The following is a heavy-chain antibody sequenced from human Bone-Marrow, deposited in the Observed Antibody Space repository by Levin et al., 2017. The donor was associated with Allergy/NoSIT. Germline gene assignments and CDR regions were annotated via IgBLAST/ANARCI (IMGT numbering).Heavy chain of an antibody. J-gene: IGHJ1*01. D-gene: IGHD4-11*01. V-gene: IGHV3-9*01. CDR2: ISWNSAKI. Sequence: GGFLRLSCAASGFTFDNYAMHWVRQPPGKGLEWVSGISWNSAKIGYGDSVKGRFTISRDNAKNSLYLQMNSLRAEDTAFYYCVKDIQTPEAPGMVLQFWGQGTLVMVSS. CDR1: GFTFDNYA. CDR3: VKDIQTPEAPGMVLQF.